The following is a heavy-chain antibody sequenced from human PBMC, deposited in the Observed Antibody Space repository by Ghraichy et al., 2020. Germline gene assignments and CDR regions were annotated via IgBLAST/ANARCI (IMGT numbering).Heavy chain of an antibody. CDR3: AGGRNPDYYYYMDV. D-gene: IGHD1-14*01. J-gene: IGHJ6*03. Sequence: GSLRLSCTVSGDSISNYYWSWVRHPPGKGLEWIGYFYKIDRTKYNPSLRSRVTISVDTSKNQFSLNLSSVTAADTAVYYCAGGRNPDYYYYMDVWGKGTTVTVSS. CDR1: GDSISNYY. V-gene: IGHV4-59*01. CDR2: FYKIDRT.